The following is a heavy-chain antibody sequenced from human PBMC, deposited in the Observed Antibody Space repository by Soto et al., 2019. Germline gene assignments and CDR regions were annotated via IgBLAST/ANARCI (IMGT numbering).Heavy chain of an antibody. CDR2: IKTDGSEK. CDR1: GFTFRDNW. Sequence: EVQLVESGGGLVQPGGSLRLSCAASGFTFRDNWMSWVRHVPGKGLECVANIKTDGSEKYYVDPVKGRFTISRDNAKNSLYLQMNSLRAEDTAVYYCATSMGRGGIDYWGQGTLVTVSS. CDR3: ATSMGRGGIDY. J-gene: IGHJ4*02. V-gene: IGHV3-7*05. D-gene: IGHD3-10*01.